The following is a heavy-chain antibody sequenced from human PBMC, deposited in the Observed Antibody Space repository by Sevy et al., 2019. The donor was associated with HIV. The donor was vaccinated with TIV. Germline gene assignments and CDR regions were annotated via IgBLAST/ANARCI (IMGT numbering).Heavy chain of an antibody. J-gene: IGHJ3*02. CDR3: ARDNSSGPDAFDI. CDR2: ISYDGSNK. D-gene: IGHD6-19*01. V-gene: IGHV3-30-3*01. CDR1: GFTFISYA. Sequence: GGSLRLSCAASGFTFISYAMHWVRQAPGKGLEWVAVISYDGSNKYYADSVKGRFTISRDNSKNTLYLQMNSLRAEDTAVYYCARDNSSGPDAFDIWGQGTMVTVSS.